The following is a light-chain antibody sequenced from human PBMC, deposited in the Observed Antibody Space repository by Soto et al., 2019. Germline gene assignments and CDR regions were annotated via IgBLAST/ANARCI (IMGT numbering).Light chain of an antibody. CDR2: AAS. CDR1: QTISNY. J-gene: IGKJ4*01. CDR3: QPSYNTR. V-gene: IGKV1-39*01. Sequence: DIQMTQSPSSLSASVGDRITITRRASQTISNYLNWNQQRPGKAPKFLIYAASSLQGGVPSRFSGSGSGTDFTLTINSLQPEDFATYYCQPSYNTRVGGGTKVEIK.